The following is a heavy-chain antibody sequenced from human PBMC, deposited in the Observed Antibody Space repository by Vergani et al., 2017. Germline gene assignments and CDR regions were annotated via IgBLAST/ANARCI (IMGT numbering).Heavy chain of an antibody. V-gene: IGHV3-7*01. J-gene: IGHJ4*02. CDR3: ARDVNWNYDY. D-gene: IGHD1-7*01. CDR2: IKQDGSEK. Sequence: EVQLVESGGGLVQPGGSLRLSCAASGFTFSRYWMTWVRQAPGKGLEWVANIKQDGSEKYYVDSVKGRFTISRDNAKSSLYLQMNSLRAEDTAVYYCARDVNWNYDYWGQGTLVTVSS. CDR1: GFTFSRYW.